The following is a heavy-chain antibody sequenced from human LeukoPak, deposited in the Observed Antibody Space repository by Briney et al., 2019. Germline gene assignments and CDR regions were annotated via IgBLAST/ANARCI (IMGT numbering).Heavy chain of an antibody. V-gene: IGHV4-39*01. J-gene: IGHJ4*02. CDR2: IYYSGST. Sequence: SETLSLTCTVPGGSISSSSYYWGWIRQPPGKGLEWIGSIYYSGSTYYNPSLKSRVTISVDTSKNQFSLKLSSVTAADTAVYYCARRRVSSSSLVFDYWGQGTLVTVSS. D-gene: IGHD6-13*01. CDR3: ARRRVSSSSLVFDY. CDR1: GGSISSSSYY.